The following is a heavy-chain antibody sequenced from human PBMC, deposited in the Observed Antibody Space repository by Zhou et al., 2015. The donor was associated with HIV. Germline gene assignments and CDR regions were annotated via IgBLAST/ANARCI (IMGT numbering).Heavy chain of an antibody. D-gene: IGHD2-2*01. CDR2: MNSNSGDT. CDR1: GYTFTSYD. CDR3: ARGRGYTTCFRPPCYYMDV. Sequence: QVQLVQSGAEVKKPGASVKVSCKASGYTFTSYDINWVRQATGQGLEWMGWMNSNSGDTGYAQQFQDRVTMTRDTASGTAYMELSSLTSEDTAVYYCARGRGYTTCFRPPCYYMDVWGKGAAITVSS. V-gene: IGHV1-8*02. J-gene: IGHJ6*03.